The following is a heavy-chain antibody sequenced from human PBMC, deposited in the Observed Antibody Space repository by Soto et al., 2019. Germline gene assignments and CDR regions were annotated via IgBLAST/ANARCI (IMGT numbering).Heavy chain of an antibody. CDR3: ARDTKD. CDR1: GGSVSSGSYY. CDR2: IYYGGST. V-gene: IGHV4-61*01. Sequence: SETLSLTCTVSGGSVSSGSYYWSWIRQPPGKGLEWIGYIYYGGSTNYNPSLKSRVTISVDTSKNQFSLKLSSVTAADTAVYYCARDTKDWGQGTLVTVSS. D-gene: IGHD2-8*01. J-gene: IGHJ4*02.